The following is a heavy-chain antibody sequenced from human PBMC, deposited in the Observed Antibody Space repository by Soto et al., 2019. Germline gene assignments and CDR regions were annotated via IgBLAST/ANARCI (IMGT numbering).Heavy chain of an antibody. CDR2: ISGSGGST. V-gene: IGHV3-23*01. D-gene: IGHD2-15*01. Sequence: EVQLLESGGGLVQPGGSLRLSCAASGFTFSSYAMSWVRRAPGKGLEWVSAISGSGGSTYYADSVKGRFTISRDNSKNTLYLQMNSLRAEDTAVYYCARLGYCSGGSCPDAFDIWGQGTMVTVSS. J-gene: IGHJ3*02. CDR1: GFTFSSYA. CDR3: ARLGYCSGGSCPDAFDI.